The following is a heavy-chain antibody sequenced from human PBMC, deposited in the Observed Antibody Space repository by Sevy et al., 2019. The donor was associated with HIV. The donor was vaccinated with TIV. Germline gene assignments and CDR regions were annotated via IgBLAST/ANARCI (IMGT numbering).Heavy chain of an antibody. V-gene: IGHV3-49*04. CDR1: GFTFGDYA. CDR3: ARDLYDSSGYYLDY. J-gene: IGHJ4*02. D-gene: IGHD3-22*01. Sequence: GGSLRLSCTASGFTFGDYAMSWVRQAPGKGLEWVGLIRSKTYGGTTEYAASVEGRFTISRDDSKSIAYLQMNSLKTEETAVYYCARDLYDSSGYYLDYWGQRTLVTVSS. CDR2: IRSKTYGGTT.